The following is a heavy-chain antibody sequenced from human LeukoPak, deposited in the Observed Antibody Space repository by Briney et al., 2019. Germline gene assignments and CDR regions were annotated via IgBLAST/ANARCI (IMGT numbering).Heavy chain of an antibody. D-gene: IGHD2-2*01. CDR3: ARGLVPAAPDAFDY. V-gene: IGHV1-8*03. CDR2: MNPNSGNT. J-gene: IGHJ4*02. Sequence: GASVKVSCKASGYTFTSYDINWVGQATGQGLEWIGWMNPNSGNTGYAQKFQGRVTITRNTSISTAYMELSSLRSEDTAVYHCARGLVPAAPDAFDYWGQGTLVTVSS. CDR1: GYTFTSYD.